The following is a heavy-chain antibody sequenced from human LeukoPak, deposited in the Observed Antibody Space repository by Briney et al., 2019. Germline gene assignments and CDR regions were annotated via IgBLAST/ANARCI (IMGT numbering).Heavy chain of an antibody. D-gene: IGHD6-19*01. V-gene: IGHV3-30*03. Sequence: GGALRLSCAASGFTFSSYGMHWVRQAPGEGLEWVAVISYDGSNKYYADSVKGRFTISRDNSKNTLYLQMNSLRAEDTAVYYCARDPSSGWYRTFDYWGQGTLVTVSS. CDR1: GFTFSSYG. CDR2: ISYDGSNK. J-gene: IGHJ4*02. CDR3: ARDPSSGWYRTFDY.